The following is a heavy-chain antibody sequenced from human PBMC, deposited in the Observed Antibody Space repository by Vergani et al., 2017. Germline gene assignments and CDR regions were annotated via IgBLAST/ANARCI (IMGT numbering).Heavy chain of an antibody. CDR2: ISSSSSYL. V-gene: IGHV3-21*01. Sequence: EVQLVESGGGLVKPGGSLRLSCAASGFTFSSYSMNWVRQAPGKGLEWVSSISSSSSYLYYADSVKGRFTISRDNAKNSLYLQMNSLRAEDTAVYYCARDQSAYYYDSSGYYSDAFDIWGQGTMVTVSS. J-gene: IGHJ3*02. CDR1: GFTFSSYS. D-gene: IGHD3-22*01. CDR3: ARDQSAYYYDSSGYYSDAFDI.